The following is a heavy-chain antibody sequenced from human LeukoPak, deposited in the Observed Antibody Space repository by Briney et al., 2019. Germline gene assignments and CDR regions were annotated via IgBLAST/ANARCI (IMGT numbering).Heavy chain of an antibody. CDR1: GFTFSSYA. V-gene: IGHV3-23*01. Sequence: GGSLRPSCAASGFTFSSYAMSCVRPAPRKGMEWVSAISVIGGSTNYADSVKGRLTISRDNSKNTLYLQMNSLRAEDTAVYYCAKDLTVTASDYFDYWGQGTLVTVSS. D-gene: IGHD2-21*02. J-gene: IGHJ4*02. CDR3: AKDLTVTASDYFDY. CDR2: ISVIGGST.